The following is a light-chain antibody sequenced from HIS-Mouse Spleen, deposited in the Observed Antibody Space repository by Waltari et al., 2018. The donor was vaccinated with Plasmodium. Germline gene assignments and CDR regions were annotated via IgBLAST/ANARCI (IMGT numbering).Light chain of an antibody. CDR1: QSVSSN. CDR2: GAS. J-gene: IGKJ3*01. V-gene: IGKV3-15*01. Sequence: EIVMTQSPATLSVSPWERATLSCRASQSVSSNLAWSQQKPGQAPRLLIYGASTRATGIPARFSGSGSGTEFTLTISSLQSEDFAVYYCQQYNNWSFTFGPGTKVDIK. CDR3: QQYNNWSFT.